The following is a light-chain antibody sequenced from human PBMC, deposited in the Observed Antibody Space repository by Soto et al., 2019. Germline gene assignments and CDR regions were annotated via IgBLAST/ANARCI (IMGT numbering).Light chain of an antibody. CDR2: GAS. CDR3: QHYGRSAYT. Sequence: EIVLTQSPGTLSLSPGERATLSCRGSQSVSSNYLAWYQQIPGQAPRLLIYGASSRATGIPDRFSGSGSGTDFTLTISRLEPEDFAVYYCQHYGRSAYTFGQGTTLEIK. V-gene: IGKV3-20*01. J-gene: IGKJ2*01. CDR1: QSVSSNY.